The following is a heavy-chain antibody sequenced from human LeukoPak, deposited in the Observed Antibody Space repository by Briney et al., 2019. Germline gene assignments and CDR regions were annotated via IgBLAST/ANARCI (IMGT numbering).Heavy chain of an antibody. V-gene: IGHV1-2*02. D-gene: IGHD3-16*01. CDR2: INPNSGDT. CDR1: GYIFTGYY. Sequence: ASVKVSCKAYGYIFTGYYTHWVRQAPGQGLEWMGWINPNSGDTNYAQKFQGRVTMTRDTSVSTAYMELSRLRSDDTAVYYCARVRYRLAETYIDYWGQGTLVTVSS. CDR3: ARVRYRLAETYIDY. J-gene: IGHJ4*02.